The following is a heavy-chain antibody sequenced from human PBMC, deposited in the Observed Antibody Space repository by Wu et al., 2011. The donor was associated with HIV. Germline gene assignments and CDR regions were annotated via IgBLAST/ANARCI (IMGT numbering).Heavy chain of an antibody. Sequence: QVQLVQTGAEVKKPGASVKVSCKTSGYTFTSYGISWVRQAPGQGLEWMGWISADNGDTNYAQKLQGRVTMTTDTSTSTAYMELRSLRFDDTAVYYCARDPTRGAPGLSAIWGQGTSGHRLF. J-gene: IGHJ3*02. CDR1: GYTFTSYG. CDR3: ARDPTRGAPGLSAI. CDR2: ISADNGDT. V-gene: IGHV1-18*01. D-gene: IGHD3-10*01.